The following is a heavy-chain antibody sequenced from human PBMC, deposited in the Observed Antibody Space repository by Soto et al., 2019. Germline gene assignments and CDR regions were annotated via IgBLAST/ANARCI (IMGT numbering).Heavy chain of an antibody. CDR2: IYHSGST. V-gene: IGHV4-38-2*01. Sequence: SETLSLTCAVSGYSISSGYYWGWIRQPPGKGLEWIGSIYHSGSTYYNPSLKSRVTISVDTSKNQFSLKLSSGTAADTAVYYCARITMVRGVSLDYWGQGTLVTVSS. D-gene: IGHD3-10*01. CDR1: GYSISSGYY. J-gene: IGHJ4*02. CDR3: ARITMVRGVSLDY.